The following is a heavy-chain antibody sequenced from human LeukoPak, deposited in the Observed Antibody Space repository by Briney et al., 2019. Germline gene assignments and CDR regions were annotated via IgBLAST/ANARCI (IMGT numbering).Heavy chain of an antibody. V-gene: IGHV1-46*01. Sequence: ASVKVSCKASGYTFTGYYMHWVRQAPGQGLEWMGIINPSGGSTSYAQKFQGRVTITADESTSTVYMELSSLRSEDTAVYYCASQPAGGFGVVLIWGQGTMVTVSS. CDR2: INPSGGST. CDR3: ASQPAGGFGVVLI. J-gene: IGHJ3*02. D-gene: IGHD3-3*01. CDR1: GYTFTGYY.